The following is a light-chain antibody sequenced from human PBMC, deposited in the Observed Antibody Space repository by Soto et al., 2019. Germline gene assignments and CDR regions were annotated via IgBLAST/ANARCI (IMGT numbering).Light chain of an antibody. Sequence: EIVMTQSPATLSVSPGERATLSCRASQSVSSNLAWYQQKLGQAPRLLIYGASTRATGIPARFSGSGSGREFTLIISSLQSEDFAVYDCQQYNNWPPLTFGGGTKVEIK. CDR2: GAS. CDR3: QQYNNWPPLT. CDR1: QSVSSN. V-gene: IGKV3-15*01. J-gene: IGKJ4*01.